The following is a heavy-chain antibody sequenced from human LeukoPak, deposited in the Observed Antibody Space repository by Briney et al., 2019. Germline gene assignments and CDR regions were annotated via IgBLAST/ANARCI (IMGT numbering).Heavy chain of an antibody. D-gene: IGHD3-22*01. CDR3: ARAPGGGYYSYYFDF. V-gene: IGHV4-59*02. J-gene: IGHJ4*02. CDR2: IYYSGST. CDR1: GGSVSSYY. Sequence: SEIRSLTCTVSGGSVSSYYWSWIRQPPGKGLEWIGYIYYSGSTNYNPSLKSRVTISLDTSKNQFSLKLSSVTAADTAVYYCARAPGGGYYSYYFDFWAQSTLVTVSS.